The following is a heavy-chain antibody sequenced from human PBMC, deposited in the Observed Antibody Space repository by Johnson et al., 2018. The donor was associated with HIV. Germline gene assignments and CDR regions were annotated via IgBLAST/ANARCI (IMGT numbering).Heavy chain of an antibody. Sequence: QVQLVESGGGVVQPGGSLRLSCAASGFTFDDYGMSWVRQAPGKGLEWVSYISSSGSTIYYADSVKGRFTISRDNAKNSLYLQMNSLRAEDTALYYCARAYSGSPKDAFDIWGQGTMVTVSS. D-gene: IGHD1-26*01. V-gene: IGHV3-11*01. J-gene: IGHJ3*02. CDR2: ISSSGSTI. CDR1: GFTFDDYG. CDR3: ARAYSGSPKDAFDI.